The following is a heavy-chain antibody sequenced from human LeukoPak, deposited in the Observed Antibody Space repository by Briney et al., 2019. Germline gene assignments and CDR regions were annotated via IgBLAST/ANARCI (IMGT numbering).Heavy chain of an antibody. Sequence: GGSLRLSCAASGFTFSSYEMNWVRQAPGKGLEWGSYISSSGSTIYYADSVKGRFTISRDNAKNSLYLQMNSLRAEDTAVYYCARGAIAYGDYDGYWGQGTLVTVSS. D-gene: IGHD4-17*01. CDR1: GFTFSSYE. CDR3: ARGAIAYGDYDGY. V-gene: IGHV3-48*03. J-gene: IGHJ4*02. CDR2: ISSSGSTI.